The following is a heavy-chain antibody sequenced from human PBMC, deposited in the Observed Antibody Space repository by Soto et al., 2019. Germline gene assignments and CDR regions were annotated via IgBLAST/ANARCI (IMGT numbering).Heavy chain of an antibody. J-gene: IGHJ4*02. D-gene: IGHD6-19*01. CDR1: GLTFSSYW. CDR3: AREQWLVRDFDY. Sequence: GGSLRLSCAASGLTFSSYWMSWVRQAPGKGLEWVANIKQDGSEKYYVDSVKGRFTISRDNAKNSLYLQMNSLRAEDTAVYYSAREQWLVRDFDYWGQGTLVTVSS. CDR2: IKQDGSEK. V-gene: IGHV3-7*04.